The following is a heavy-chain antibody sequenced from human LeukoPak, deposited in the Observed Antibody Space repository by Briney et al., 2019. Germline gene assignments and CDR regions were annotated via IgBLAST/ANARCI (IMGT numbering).Heavy chain of an antibody. Sequence: SETLSLTCAVSGDSFSSHYWTWIRQPPGKGLEWIGYISYIGSTNYNPSLKSRVTISIDTSKNQFSLKLSSVTAADTAVYYCARDLVTVTKGFDIWGQGTMVSVSS. J-gene: IGHJ3*02. CDR3: ARDLVTVTKGFDI. V-gene: IGHV4-59*11. D-gene: IGHD4-17*01. CDR1: GDSFSSHY. CDR2: ISYIGST.